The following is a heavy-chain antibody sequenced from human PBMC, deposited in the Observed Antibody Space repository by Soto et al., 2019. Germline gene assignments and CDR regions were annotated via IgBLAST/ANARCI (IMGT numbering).Heavy chain of an antibody. Sequence: QVQLQQWGAGLLKPSETLSLTCAVYGGSFSGYYWTWIRQSPEKGLEWIGEGNHSGTTYYNPSLKTRVTISVHTPKNQFSLKRSSVTAADTAVYYCARGIGYCSSINCYSSRRLRFDSWGQGTLVTVSS. CDR2: GNHSGTT. CDR1: GGSFSGYY. CDR3: ARGIGYCSSINCYSSRRLRFDS. V-gene: IGHV4-34*01. D-gene: IGHD2-2*01. J-gene: IGHJ4*02.